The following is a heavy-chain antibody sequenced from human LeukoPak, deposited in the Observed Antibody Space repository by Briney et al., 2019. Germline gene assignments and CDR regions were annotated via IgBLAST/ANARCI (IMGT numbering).Heavy chain of an antibody. CDR3: AILGPTNFDY. CDR2: INHSGST. V-gene: IGHV4-34*01. D-gene: IGHD2-2*01. CDR1: GGSFSGYY. J-gene: IGHJ4*02. Sequence: SETLSLTCAVYGGSFSGYYWSWIRQPPGKGLEWIGEINHSGSTNYNPSLKSRVTISVDTSKNQFSLKLSSVTAADTAAYYCAILGPTNFDYWGQGTLVTVSS.